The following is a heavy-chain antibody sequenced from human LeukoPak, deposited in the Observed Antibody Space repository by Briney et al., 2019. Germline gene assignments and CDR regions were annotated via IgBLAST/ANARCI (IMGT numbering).Heavy chain of an antibody. Sequence: GGSLGLSCAASGFTFSSYGMHWVRQAPGKGLEWVAVIWYDGSNKYYADSVKGRFTISRDNSKNTLYLQMNSLRAEDTAVYYCASGPGYSSSWYPAGYWGQGTLVTVSS. D-gene: IGHD6-13*01. CDR2: IWYDGSNK. CDR1: GFTFSSYG. CDR3: ASGPGYSSSWYPAGY. J-gene: IGHJ4*02. V-gene: IGHV3-33*01.